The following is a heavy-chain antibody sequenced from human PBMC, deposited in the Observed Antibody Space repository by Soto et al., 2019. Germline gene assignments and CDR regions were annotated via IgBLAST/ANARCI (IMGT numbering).Heavy chain of an antibody. CDR2: IYYSGST. Sequence: PSETLSLTCTVSGGSISSSSYYWGWIRQPPGKGLEWIGSIYYSGSTYYNPSLKSRVTISVDTSKNQFSLKLSSVTAADTAVYYCARRGYYAISAFDIWGQGTMVPVSS. CDR3: ARRGYYAISAFDI. V-gene: IGHV4-39*01. CDR1: GGSISSSSYY. J-gene: IGHJ3*02. D-gene: IGHD2-8*01.